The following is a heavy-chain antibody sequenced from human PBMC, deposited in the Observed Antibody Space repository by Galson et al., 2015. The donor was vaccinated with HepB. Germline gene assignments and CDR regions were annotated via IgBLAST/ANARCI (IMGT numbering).Heavy chain of an antibody. V-gene: IGHV3-33*01. D-gene: IGHD2-2*01. J-gene: IGHJ3*02. CDR2: IWYDGSKQ. Sequence: SLRLSCAASGFTFSGYGMHWVRQAPGKGLEWVAVIWYDGSKQYYADSVKGRFTISRDNSGNTLYMQMNSLRVEDTAVYYCARYQGDWEAYDIWGQGTMVTVSS. CDR1: GFTFSGYG. CDR3: ARYQGDWEAYDI.